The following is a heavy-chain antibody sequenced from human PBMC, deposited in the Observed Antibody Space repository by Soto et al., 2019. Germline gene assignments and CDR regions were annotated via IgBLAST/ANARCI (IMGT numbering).Heavy chain of an antibody. CDR3: AGPGDSGYGMDV. CDR1: GGSISSGGYS. D-gene: IGHD2-2*01. CDR2: IYHSGST. J-gene: IGHJ6*02. V-gene: IGHV4-30-2*01. Sequence: PSETLSLTCAVSGGSISSGGYSWSWIRQPPGKGLEWIGYIYHSGSTYYNPSLKSRVTISVDRSKNQFSLKLSSVTAADTAVYYCAGPGDSGYGMDVWGQGTTVTVSS.